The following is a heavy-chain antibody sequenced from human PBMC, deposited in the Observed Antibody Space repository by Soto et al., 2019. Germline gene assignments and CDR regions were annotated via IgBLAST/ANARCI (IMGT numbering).Heavy chain of an antibody. CDR1: GGTFSSYA. V-gene: IGHV1-69*12. CDR2: IIPIFGTA. CDR3: ATTPPVGGYYYYGMDV. J-gene: IGHJ6*02. Sequence: QVQLVQSGAEVKKPGSSVKVSCKASGGTFSSYAISWVRQAPGQGLEWMGGIIPIFGTANYAQKFQGRVTIAADESTSTAYMELSSLRSEDTAVYYCATTPPVGGYYYYGMDVWGQGTTVTVSS. D-gene: IGHD1-26*01.